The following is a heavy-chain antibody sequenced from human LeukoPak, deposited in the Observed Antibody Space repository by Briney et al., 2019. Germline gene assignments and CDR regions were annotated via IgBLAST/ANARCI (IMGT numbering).Heavy chain of an antibody. V-gene: IGHV3-7*04. J-gene: IGHJ4*02. Sequence: GGSLRLSCAASGFTFSSYWMNWVRQAPGKGLEWVANIKQDGSEKYYADSVKGRFTISRDNSKNTLYLQMNSLRAEDTAVYYCAKDTRAYYDSSGYSHWGQGTLVTVSS. CDR2: IKQDGSEK. CDR1: GFTFSSYW. CDR3: AKDTRAYYDSSGYSH. D-gene: IGHD3-22*01.